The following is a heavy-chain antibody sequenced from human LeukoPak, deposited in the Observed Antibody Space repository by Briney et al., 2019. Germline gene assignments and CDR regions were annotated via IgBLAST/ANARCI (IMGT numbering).Heavy chain of an antibody. CDR3: SKGAGSFDY. CDR1: GGSITSYS. Sequence: PSETLSLTCTVSGGSITSYSWTWIRQPPGKGLEWIRYLYYSGSTNYYPSLKSRVTISGDTSKNQFSLKLSSVTAADTAVYYCSKGAGSFDYWGQGTLVTVSS. CDR2: LYYSGST. V-gene: IGHV4-59*01. D-gene: IGHD3-10*01. J-gene: IGHJ4*02.